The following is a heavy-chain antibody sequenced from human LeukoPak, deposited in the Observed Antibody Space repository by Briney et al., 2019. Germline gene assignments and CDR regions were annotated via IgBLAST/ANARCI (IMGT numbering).Heavy chain of an antibody. D-gene: IGHD3-9*01. V-gene: IGHV3-7*01. CDR2: IKQDGSEK. CDR3: ARDGTAGYPLLDY. CDR1: GFSFRSYW. Sequence: GGSLRLSCAASGFSFRSYWMSWVRQAPGKGLEWVADIKQDGSEKNYVDSVKGRFTISRDNAKNSLYLQMNSLRAEDTAVYYCARDGTAGYPLLDYWAQGTLVTVSS. J-gene: IGHJ4*02.